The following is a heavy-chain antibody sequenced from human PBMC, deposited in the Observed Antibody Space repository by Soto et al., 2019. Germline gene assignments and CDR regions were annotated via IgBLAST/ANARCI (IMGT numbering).Heavy chain of an antibody. CDR1: GYSFINYD. Sequence: QVQLVQSGAEVKKPGASVKVSCKVSGYSFINYDISWVRQAPGQGLEWMGWVSAYNGNTNYAQKFQGRVTMTTDTSTSTAYMELRSLRSDDTAVYYCARDFNCTRRCIDVFDIWGQGTMVTVSS. J-gene: IGHJ3*02. CDR2: VSAYNGNT. D-gene: IGHD2-8*01. CDR3: ARDFNCTRRCIDVFDI. V-gene: IGHV1-18*01.